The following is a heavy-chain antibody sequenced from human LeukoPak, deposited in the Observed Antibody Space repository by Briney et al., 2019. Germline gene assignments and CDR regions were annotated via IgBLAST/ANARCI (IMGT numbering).Heavy chain of an antibody. CDR3: ARGLRKGDVVVVAATLGHAFDY. CDR2: INHSGST. D-gene: IGHD2-15*01. V-gene: IGHV4-34*01. J-gene: IGHJ4*02. CDR1: GGSFSGYY. Sequence: PSETLSLTCAVYGGSFSGYYWSWIRQPPGKGLEWIGEINHSGSTNHNPSLKSRVTISVDTSKNQFSLKLSSVTAADTAVYYCARGLRKGDVVVVAATLGHAFDYWGQGTLVTVSS.